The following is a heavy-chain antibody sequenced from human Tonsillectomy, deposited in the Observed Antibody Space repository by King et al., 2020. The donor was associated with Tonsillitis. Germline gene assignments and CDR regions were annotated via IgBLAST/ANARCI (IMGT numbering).Heavy chain of an antibody. CDR1: GFTFSSYG. CDR2: IWYDGTNK. V-gene: IGHV3-33*01. J-gene: IGHJ6*03. D-gene: IGHD2-2*01. Sequence: VQLVESGGGVVQPGRSLRLSCAASGFTFSSYGMHWVRQAPGKGLEWVAVIWYDGTNKYYADSMKGRFTISRDNSKNTLYLQMNSLRAEDTAVYYCARGYCSSTSCYYYYYYMDVWGKGTTVTVSS. CDR3: ARGYCSSTSCYYYYYYMDV.